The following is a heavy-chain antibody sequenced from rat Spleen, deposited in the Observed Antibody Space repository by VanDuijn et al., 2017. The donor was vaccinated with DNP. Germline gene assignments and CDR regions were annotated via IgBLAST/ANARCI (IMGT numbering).Heavy chain of an antibody. CDR1: GFTFSDYN. V-gene: IGHV5-7*01. CDR2: ISYDGSST. Sequence: EVQLVETGGGLVQPGRSLKLSCIASGFTFSDYNMAWVRQAPKKGLEWVGTISYDGSSTYYRDSVKGRFTISRDNAKSTLYLQMDSLRSEDTATYYCATGSYFDYWGQGVMVTVSS. D-gene: IGHD5-1*01. J-gene: IGHJ2*01. CDR3: ATGSYFDY.